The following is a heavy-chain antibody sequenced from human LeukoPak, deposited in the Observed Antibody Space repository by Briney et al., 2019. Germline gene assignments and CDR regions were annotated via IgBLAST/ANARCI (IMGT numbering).Heavy chain of an antibody. V-gene: IGHV3-53*01. CDR3: ASRNYYDSSGLLDY. Sequence: PGRSLRLSCAASGFTVSSNYMSWVRQAPGKGLEWVSVIYSGGSTYYADSVKGRFTISRDNSKNTLYLQMNSLRAEDTAVYYCASRNYYDSSGLLDYWGQGTLVTVSS. J-gene: IGHJ4*02. D-gene: IGHD3-22*01. CDR2: IYSGGST. CDR1: GFTVSSNY.